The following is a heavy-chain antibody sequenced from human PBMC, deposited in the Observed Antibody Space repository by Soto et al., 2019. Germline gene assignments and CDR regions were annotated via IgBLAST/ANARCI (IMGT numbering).Heavy chain of an antibody. CDR2: ISGGGDKT. D-gene: IGHD3-22*01. J-gene: IGHJ6*02. Sequence: GGSLRLSCEASGVTFSSYAMSWVRQGPGKGLEWVSAISGGGDKTFYTDSVKGRFTISRDNSKNTLYLQMNSLRAEDTAVYYCARVVVVIPPGYYYAMDVWGQGTTVTVSS. V-gene: IGHV3-23*01. CDR1: GVTFSSYA. CDR3: ARVVVVIPPGYYYAMDV.